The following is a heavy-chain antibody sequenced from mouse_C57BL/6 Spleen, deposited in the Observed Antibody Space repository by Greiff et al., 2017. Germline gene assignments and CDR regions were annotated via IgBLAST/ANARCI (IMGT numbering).Heavy chain of an antibody. J-gene: IGHJ3*01. CDR3: ARSHYDYDPGLAY. CDR1: GYSFTGYY. Sequence: VQLQQSGPELVKPGASVKISCKASGYSFTGYYMNWVKQSPGKSLEWIGEINPSTGGTTYNQKFKAKATLTVDKSSSTAYMQLKSLTSEDSAVYYCARSHYDYDPGLAYWGQGTLVTVSA. D-gene: IGHD2-4*01. CDR2: INPSTGGT. V-gene: IGHV1-42*01.